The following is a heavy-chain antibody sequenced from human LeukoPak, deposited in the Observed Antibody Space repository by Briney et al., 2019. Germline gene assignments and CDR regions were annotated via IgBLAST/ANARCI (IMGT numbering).Heavy chain of an antibody. J-gene: IGHJ4*02. CDR1: GFTFSTYS. Sequence: GGSLRLSCAASGFTFSTYSMIWVRQAPGKGLEWVSGISGSGSFAYYADSVKGRFTISRDNSKNTLSLQMNSLRAEDTAVYYCAKEIHDSSGYYSYFDYWGQGTPVTVSS. CDR2: ISGSGSFA. D-gene: IGHD3-22*01. V-gene: IGHV3-23*01. CDR3: AKEIHDSSGYYSYFDY.